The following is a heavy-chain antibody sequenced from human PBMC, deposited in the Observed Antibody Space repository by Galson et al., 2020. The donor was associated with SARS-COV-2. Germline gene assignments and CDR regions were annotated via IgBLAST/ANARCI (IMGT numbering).Heavy chain of an antibody. CDR2: IYYSGST. CDR1: GGSISSSSYY. D-gene: IGHD6-6*01. Sequence: SETLSLTCTVSGGSISSSSYYWGWIRQPPGQGLEWIGSIYYSGSTYYNPSLKSRVTISVDTSKNQFSLKLSSVTAADTAVYYCARLSPAQDSSSSEGYYYYGMDVWGQGTTVTVSS. J-gene: IGHJ6*02. CDR3: ARLSPAQDSSSSEGYYYYGMDV. V-gene: IGHV4-39*01.